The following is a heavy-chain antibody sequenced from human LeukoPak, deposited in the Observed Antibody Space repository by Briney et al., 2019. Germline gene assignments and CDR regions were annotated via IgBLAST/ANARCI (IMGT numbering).Heavy chain of an antibody. V-gene: IGHV3-53*01. CDR3: TRRGFGLGEDDY. CDR1: GFTVGANY. CDR2: IYSGGRT. D-gene: IGHD3-16*01. Sequence: GGSLRLSCAASGFTVGANYMSWVRQAPGKGLEWVSIIYSGGRTYYADSVKGRFTISRDNSKNTLYLQMNSLRAEDTAVYYCTRRGFGLGEDDYWGQGTLVTVSS. J-gene: IGHJ4*02.